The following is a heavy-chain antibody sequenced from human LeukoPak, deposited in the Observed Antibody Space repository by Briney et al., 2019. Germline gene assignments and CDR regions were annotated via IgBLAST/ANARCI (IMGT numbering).Heavy chain of an antibody. J-gene: IGHJ4*02. D-gene: IGHD6-19*01. CDR1: GFTFSDYG. CDR2: ISSGGPTT. CDR3: AKRHSSGWYYFDY. Sequence: GGSLRLSCAASGFTFSDYGMVWVRVRQTPGKGLEWVSTISSGGPTTYYADSVKGRFTISRDDSKNTLYLQMNTLRAEDTAVYYCAKRHSSGWYYFDYWGQGTLVTVSS. V-gene: IGHV3-23*01.